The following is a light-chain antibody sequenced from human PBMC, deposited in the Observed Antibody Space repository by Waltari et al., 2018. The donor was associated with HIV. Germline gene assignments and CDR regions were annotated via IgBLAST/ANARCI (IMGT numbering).Light chain of an antibody. CDR3: CSYASGSTFV. Sequence: QSALTQPASVSGSPGQSITISCTGTSRDLGSYDLVSWYQQHPAKAPKVMIYEASKRPSGFSNRFSGSKSGNTASLIISGLQAEDEADYYCCSYASGSTFVFGTGTKVTVL. CDR1: SRDLGSYDL. J-gene: IGLJ1*01. CDR2: EAS. V-gene: IGLV2-23*02.